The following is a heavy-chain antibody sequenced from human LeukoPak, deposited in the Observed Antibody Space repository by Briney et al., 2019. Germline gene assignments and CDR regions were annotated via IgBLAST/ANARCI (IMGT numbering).Heavy chain of an antibody. CDR3: ARDMHQEGSFDY. D-gene: IGHD3-10*01. V-gene: IGHV1-8*01. Sequence: ASVKVSCKAPGYTFTSFDINWVRQAPGQGLEWMGWMNPNSGNTGYAQKFQDRVTMTRNTSISTAYMELSSLRSEDTAVYYCARDMHQEGSFDYWGQGTLVTVSS. CDR1: GYTFTSFD. J-gene: IGHJ4*02. CDR2: MNPNSGNT.